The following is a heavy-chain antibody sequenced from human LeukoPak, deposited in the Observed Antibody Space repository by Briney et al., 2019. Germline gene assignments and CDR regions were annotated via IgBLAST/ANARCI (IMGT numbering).Heavy chain of an antibody. J-gene: IGHJ4*02. V-gene: IGHV4-59*01. CDR1: GGSISSYY. CDR3: ARDPGTGLAAAGIDY. CDR2: VYYSGST. Sequence: SETLSLTCTVSGGSISSYYWSWIRQPPGKGLEWIGYVYYSGSTNYNPSLKSRVTISVDTSKNQFSLKLSSVTAADTAVYYCARDPGTGLAAAGIDYWGQGTLVTVSS. D-gene: IGHD6-13*01.